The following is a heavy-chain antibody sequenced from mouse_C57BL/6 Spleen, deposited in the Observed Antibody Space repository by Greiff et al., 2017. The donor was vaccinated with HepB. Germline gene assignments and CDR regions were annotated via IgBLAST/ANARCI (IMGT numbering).Heavy chain of an antibody. CDR2: IYPGDGDT. D-gene: IGHD2-2*01. J-gene: IGHJ2*01. V-gene: IGHV1-82*01. Sequence: QVQLQQSGPELVKPGASVKISCKASGYAFSSSWMNWVKQRPGKGLEWIGRIYPGDGDTNYNGKFKGKATLTADKSSSTAYMQLSSLTSEDSAVYFCARSSTLVTTHFDYGGQGTTLTVSS. CDR1: GYAFSSSW. CDR3: ARSSTLVTTHFDY.